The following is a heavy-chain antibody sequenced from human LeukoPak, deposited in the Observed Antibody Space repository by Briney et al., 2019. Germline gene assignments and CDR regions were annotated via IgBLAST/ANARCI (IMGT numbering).Heavy chain of an antibody. Sequence: GGSLRLSCAASGFTFSSYRMNWVRQAPGKGLEWVSYISSSSSTIYYADSVKGRFTISRDNAKNSLYLQMNSLRAEDTAVYYCARALAAAAGRRAGMMGDWGQGTLVTVSS. D-gene: IGHD6-13*01. CDR3: ARALAAAAGRRAGMMGD. V-gene: IGHV3-48*01. J-gene: IGHJ4*02. CDR2: ISSSSSTI. CDR1: GFTFSSYR.